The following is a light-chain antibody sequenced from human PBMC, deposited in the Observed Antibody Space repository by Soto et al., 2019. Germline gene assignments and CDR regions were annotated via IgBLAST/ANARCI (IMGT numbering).Light chain of an antibody. CDR2: GAS. Sequence: ELVLTQSPGTLSLSPVEIATLSCRASQSVSNNYLAWYQQKPGQAPRLLIYGASNRATGIPDRFSGSGSGTDFTLTISRLEPEDFAVYYCQQYRSSPRSFGQGTRLEIK. J-gene: IGKJ5*01. CDR3: QQYRSSPRS. CDR1: QSVSNNY. V-gene: IGKV3-20*01.